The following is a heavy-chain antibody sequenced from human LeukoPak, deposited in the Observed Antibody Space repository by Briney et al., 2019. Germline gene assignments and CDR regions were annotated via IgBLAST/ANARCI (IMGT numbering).Heavy chain of an antibody. V-gene: IGHV3-7*04. CDR1: GFTFSNYW. Sequence: GGSLGLSRAASGFTFSNYWMSWVRQAPGKGLEFMANIKEAGSEKYYVDSVKGRFTITRDNDKNSVHLQMNSLRAEDTAVYYCARGGGMRSWYDFDYWGQGTLVTVSS. J-gene: IGHJ4*02. D-gene: IGHD6-13*01. CDR2: IKEAGSEK. CDR3: ARGGGMRSWYDFDY.